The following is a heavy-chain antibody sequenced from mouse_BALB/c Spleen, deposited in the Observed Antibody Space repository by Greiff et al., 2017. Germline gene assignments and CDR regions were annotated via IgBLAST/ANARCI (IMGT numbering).Heavy chain of an antibody. CDR1: GFTFSSYA. V-gene: IGHV5-6-5*01. Sequence: EVKLVESGGGLVKPGGSLKLSCAASGFTFSSYAMSWVRQTPEKRLEWVASISSGGSTYYPDSVKGRFTISRDNARNILYLQMSSLRSEDTAMYYCARGGVFTTPYVYAMDYWGQGTSVTVSS. D-gene: IGHD1-1*01. J-gene: IGHJ4*01. CDR3: ARGGVFTTPYVYAMDY. CDR2: ISSGGST.